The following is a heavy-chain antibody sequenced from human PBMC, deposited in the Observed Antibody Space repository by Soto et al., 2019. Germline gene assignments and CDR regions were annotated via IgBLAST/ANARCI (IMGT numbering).Heavy chain of an antibody. CDR2: ISYDGSNK. J-gene: IGHJ4*02. CDR3: AKGRDGYNN. Sequence: QVQLVESGGGVVQPGRSLRLSCAASGFTFSSYGMHWVRQAPGKGLEWVAVISYDGSNKYYADPVKGRFTISRDNSKNPLYLQMNRLRAEDTAVYYCAKGRDGYNNWGQGTLVTVSS. V-gene: IGHV3-30*18. D-gene: IGHD5-12*01. CDR1: GFTFSSYG.